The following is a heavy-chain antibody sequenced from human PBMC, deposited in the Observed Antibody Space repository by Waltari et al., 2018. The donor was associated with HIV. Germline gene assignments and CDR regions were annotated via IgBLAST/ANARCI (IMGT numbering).Heavy chain of an antibody. J-gene: IGHJ6*02. CDR3: VADVKLRYSGENLPYPFFFGFDI. CDR1: GFVFSSSA. D-gene: IGHD3-16*02. Sequence: QMLLLQSGPQVKKPGTSVTVSCQASGFVFSSSAIHWLRQGRGQRIEWMAFCGVASKKKNFAKGLRGRVSLSGEKSTETINLELGSLRSDDTAVYFCVADVKLRYSGENLPYPFFFGFDIWGQGTTV. V-gene: IGHV1-58*02. CDR2: CGVASKKK.